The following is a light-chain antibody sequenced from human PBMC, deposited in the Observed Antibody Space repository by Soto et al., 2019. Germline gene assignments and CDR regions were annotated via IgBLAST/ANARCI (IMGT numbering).Light chain of an antibody. J-gene: IGKJ1*01. Sequence: EIVLTQSPATLSVSPGERATLSCRASQSVRTYVAWYKQKAGQAPRLLIYDASNRATGIPARFRGSGSATEFTLTISGLQPDDFATYYCQQYKDSMWTFGQGTKVDIK. CDR2: DAS. CDR1: QSVRTY. V-gene: IGKV3-11*01. CDR3: QQYKDSMWT.